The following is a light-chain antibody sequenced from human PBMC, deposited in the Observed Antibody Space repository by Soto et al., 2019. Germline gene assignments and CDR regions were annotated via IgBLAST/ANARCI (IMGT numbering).Light chain of an antibody. J-gene: IGKJ1*01. Sequence: EIVLTQSPGILSLSPGERATLSCRASQSVSNSYLAWNQQKPGQAPRLLMYAASNRATGIPDRFSGSGSGTDFTLTISRLEPEDFAVYYCQQFPTWTFGQGTKVEIK. CDR1: QSVSNSY. CDR3: QQFPTWT. CDR2: AAS. V-gene: IGKV3-20*01.